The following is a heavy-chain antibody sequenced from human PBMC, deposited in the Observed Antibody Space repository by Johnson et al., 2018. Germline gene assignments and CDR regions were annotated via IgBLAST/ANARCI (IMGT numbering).Heavy chain of an antibody. J-gene: IGHJ6*02. D-gene: IGHD3-3*01. Sequence: VRLVESGGGLVQPGRSLRLSCAASGFTFDDYAMHWVRQAPGKGLEWVSGISWNSGSIGYADSVKGRFTISRDNAKNSLYLQMNSLRAEDTALYYCAKDLDPLICGVVISRYGMDVWGQGTTVTVSS. CDR3: AKDLDPLICGVVISRYGMDV. CDR2: ISWNSGSI. CDR1: GFTFDDYA. V-gene: IGHV3-9*01.